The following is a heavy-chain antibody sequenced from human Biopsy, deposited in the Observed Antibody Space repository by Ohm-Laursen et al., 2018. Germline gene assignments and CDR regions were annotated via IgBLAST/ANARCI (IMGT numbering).Heavy chain of an antibody. CDR1: GGSISSDY. V-gene: IGHV4-59*01. D-gene: IGHD2/OR15-2a*01. CDR2: IYYSGST. Sequence: GTLSLTCTVSGGSISSDYRSWIRQTPGKGLEWIGYIYYSGSTNYNPSLKSRVTISVDTSKNQFSLRLNSVTAADTAVYYCARATNSTGWLYYYFYGMDVWGQGTTVTVSS. J-gene: IGHJ6*02. CDR3: ARATNSTGWLYYYFYGMDV.